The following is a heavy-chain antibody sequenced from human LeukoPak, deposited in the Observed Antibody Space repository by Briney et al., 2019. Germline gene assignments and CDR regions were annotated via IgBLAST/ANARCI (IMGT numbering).Heavy chain of an antibody. J-gene: IGHJ6*02. CDR2: FFPSGST. V-gene: IGHV4-4*07. CDR1: GDSISTYY. CDR3: ARDKRLDGMNV. D-gene: IGHD6-25*01. Sequence: PSETLSLTCTVSGDSISTYYWSWLRQPAGKGLELIGRFFPSGSTNYNPSLKTRVTMSVDTSKNQFSLRLSSVTAADTAIYYCARDKRLDGMNVWGQGTTVTVSS.